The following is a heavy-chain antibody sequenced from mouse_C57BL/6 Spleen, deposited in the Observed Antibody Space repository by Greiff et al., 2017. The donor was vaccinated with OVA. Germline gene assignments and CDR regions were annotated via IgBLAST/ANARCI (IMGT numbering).Heavy chain of an antibody. CDR2: IYPGDGDT. D-gene: IGHD2-1*01. Sequence: QVQLKQSGPELVKPGASVKISCKASGYAFSSSWMNWVKQRPGKGLEWIGRIYPGDGDTNYNGKFKGKATLTADKSSSTAYLQLSSLPSEDAAVYFCARSGGGNYEGDYWGQGTTLTVSS. V-gene: IGHV1-82*01. J-gene: IGHJ2*01. CDR1: GYAFSSSW. CDR3: ARSGGGNYEGDY.